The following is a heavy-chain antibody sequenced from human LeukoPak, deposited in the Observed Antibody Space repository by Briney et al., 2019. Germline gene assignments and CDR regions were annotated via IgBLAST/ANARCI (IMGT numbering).Heavy chain of an antibody. CDR3: ARALHPLHAKHYYYYYYMDV. V-gene: IGHV4-34*01. J-gene: IGHJ6*03. CDR1: GGSFSGYY. CDR2: INHSGST. Sequence: SETLSLTCAVYGGSFSGYYWSWIRQPPGKGLEWIGEINHSGSTNYNPSLKSRVTISVDTSKNQFSLKLSSVTAADTAVYYCARALHPLHAKHYYYYYYMDVWAKGPQSPSP. D-gene: IGHD4-11*01.